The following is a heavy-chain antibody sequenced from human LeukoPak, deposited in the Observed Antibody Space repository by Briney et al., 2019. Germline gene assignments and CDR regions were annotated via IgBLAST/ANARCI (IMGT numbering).Heavy chain of an antibody. Sequence: PGGSLRPSCAASGFTFSSYWMHWVRQAPGKGLVWVSRINSDGSSTSYADSVKGRFTISRDNAKNTLYLQMNSLRAEDTAVYYCASDWGRDGYNRGGWGQGTLVTVSS. J-gene: IGHJ4*02. CDR2: INSDGSST. CDR1: GFTFSSYW. D-gene: IGHD5-24*01. CDR3: ASDWGRDGYNRGG. V-gene: IGHV3-74*01.